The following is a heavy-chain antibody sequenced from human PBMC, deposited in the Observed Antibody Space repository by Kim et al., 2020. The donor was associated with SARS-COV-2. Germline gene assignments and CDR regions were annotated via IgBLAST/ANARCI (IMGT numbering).Heavy chain of an antibody. CDR3: ARTGDSSSWYLYYGMDL. J-gene: IGHJ6*02. CDR2: IIPIFGTA. V-gene: IGHV1-69*13. Sequence: SVKVSCKASGGTFSSYAISWVRQAPGQGLEWMGGIIPIFGTANYAQKFQGRVTITADASTSTAYMELSSLRSEDTSVYYCARTGDSSSWYLYYGMDLWGQGTTGTLSS. CDR1: GGTFSSYA. D-gene: IGHD6-13*01.